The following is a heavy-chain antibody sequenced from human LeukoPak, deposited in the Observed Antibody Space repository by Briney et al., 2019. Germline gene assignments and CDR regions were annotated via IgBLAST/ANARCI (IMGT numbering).Heavy chain of an antibody. CDR3: ARTLYSSSWYWFDP. Sequence: GGSLRLSCAASGFTFDDYAMHWVRQAPGKGLEWVSGISWNSGSIGYADSVKGRFTISRDNAKNSLYLQMNSLRAEDTALYYCARTLYSSSWYWFDPWGQGTLVTVSS. V-gene: IGHV3-9*01. CDR1: GFTFDDYA. D-gene: IGHD6-13*01. J-gene: IGHJ5*02. CDR2: ISWNSGSI.